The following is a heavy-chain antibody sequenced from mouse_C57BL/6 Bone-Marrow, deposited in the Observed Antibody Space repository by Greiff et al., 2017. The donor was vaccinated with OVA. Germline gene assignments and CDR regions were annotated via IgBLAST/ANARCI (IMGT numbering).Heavy chain of an antibody. D-gene: IGHD1-1*01. Sequence: DVMLVESGGGLVKPGGSLKLSCAASGFTFSDYGMHWVRQAPEKGLEWVAYISSGSSTIYYADTVKGRFTISRDNAKNTLFLQMTSLRSEDTAMYYCARPGGYYYGSSYRFAYWGQGTLVTVSA. CDR2: ISSGSSTI. CDR3: ARPGGYYYGSSYRFAY. V-gene: IGHV5-17*01. J-gene: IGHJ3*01. CDR1: GFTFSDYG.